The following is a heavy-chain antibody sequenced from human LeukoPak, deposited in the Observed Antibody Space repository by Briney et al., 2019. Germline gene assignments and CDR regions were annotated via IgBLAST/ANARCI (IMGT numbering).Heavy chain of an antibody. Sequence: GGSLRLSCAASGFTFSDYGMHWVRQAPGKGLEWVAILSYDGSNKYYADSVKGRCTISRDNSKNTLFLQMNSLRAEDTALYYCARHPGGFTGIVNYYYMDVWGKGTTVTVSS. V-gene: IGHV3-30*03. CDR3: ARHPGGFTGIVNYYYMDV. CDR2: LSYDGSNK. D-gene: IGHD1-26*01. CDR1: GFTFSDYG. J-gene: IGHJ6*03.